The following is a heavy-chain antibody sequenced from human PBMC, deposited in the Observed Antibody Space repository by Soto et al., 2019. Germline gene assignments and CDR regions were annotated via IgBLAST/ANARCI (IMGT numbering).Heavy chain of an antibody. J-gene: IGHJ6*02. Sequence: SETLSLTCTVSGGSISSGCYYWSWIRQHPGKGLEWIGYIYYSGSTYYNPSLKSRVTISVDTSKNQFSLKLSSVTAADTAVYYCARAPDDGSGSYYRGYYYYGMDVWGQGTTVTVSS. CDR3: ARAPDDGSGSYYRGYYYYGMDV. CDR2: IYYSGST. V-gene: IGHV4-31*03. CDR1: GGSISSGCYY. D-gene: IGHD3-10*01.